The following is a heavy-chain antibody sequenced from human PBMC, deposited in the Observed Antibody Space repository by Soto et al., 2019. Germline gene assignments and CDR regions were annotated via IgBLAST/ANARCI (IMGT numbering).Heavy chain of an antibody. CDR2: FGTSANNT. CDR1: GFTFSSSA. D-gene: IGHD2-15*01. J-gene: IGHJ3*02. CDR3: AKARRLLKRGGAFDI. V-gene: IGHV3-23*01. Sequence: EEQLLESGGGLVQPGGSLRISCVASGFTFSSSAMNWVRQAPGKGLEWVSTFGTSANNTYYADSVRGRFTISRDNSKNTLYLQMNSLRVDDTAVYYCAKARRLLKRGGAFDIWGQWTMVTVSS.